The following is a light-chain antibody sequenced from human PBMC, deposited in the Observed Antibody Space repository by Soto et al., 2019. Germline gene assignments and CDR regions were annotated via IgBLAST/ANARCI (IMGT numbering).Light chain of an antibody. CDR1: QTVGKY. CDR2: DES. Sequence: DIVLTQSPATLSLSPGDRVTLSCRASQTVGKYLSWYQHSPGQGPRLLVYDESNRATGVPARFSGSGSETDFTLTISSLEPEDFAVYYCQQRLHWPITFGQGTRLDIK. J-gene: IGKJ5*01. V-gene: IGKV3-11*01. CDR3: QQRLHWPIT.